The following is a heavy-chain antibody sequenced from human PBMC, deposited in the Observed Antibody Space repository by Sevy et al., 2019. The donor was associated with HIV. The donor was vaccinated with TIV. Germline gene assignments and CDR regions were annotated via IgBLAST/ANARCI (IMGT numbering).Heavy chain of an antibody. V-gene: IGHV3-53*01. Sequence: GGSLRLSCAASGFTVSSNYMSWVRQAPGKGLEWVSVIYSGGSTYYADSVKGRFTISRDNSKNTLYLQMNSLRAEDTAVYYCARDRRGITIFGVVTYGMDVWGQWTTVTVSS. CDR2: IYSGGST. CDR1: GFTVSSNY. D-gene: IGHD3-3*01. J-gene: IGHJ6*02. CDR3: ARDRRGITIFGVVTYGMDV.